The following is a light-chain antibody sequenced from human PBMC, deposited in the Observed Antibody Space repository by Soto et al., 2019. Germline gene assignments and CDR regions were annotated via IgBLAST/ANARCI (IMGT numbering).Light chain of an antibody. CDR3: QQFGTIPFT. CDR1: QSVSSTY. Sequence: IVLTQSPGTLSLSPGERATLSCRASQSVSSTYLGWYQQKPGQAPRLLISGASNRATGIPDRFSGSGSGTDFTLTISRLAPEDFAVYSCQQFGTIPFTFGPGTKVDV. CDR2: GAS. J-gene: IGKJ3*01. V-gene: IGKV3-20*01.